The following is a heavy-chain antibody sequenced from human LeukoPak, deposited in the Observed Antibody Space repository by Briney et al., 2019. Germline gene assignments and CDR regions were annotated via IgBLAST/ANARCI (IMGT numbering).Heavy chain of an antibody. J-gene: IGHJ4*02. D-gene: IGHD3-16*01. CDR1: GYTITSYG. Sequence: EASVKVSCKASGYTITSYGISWVRQAPGQGLEWMGWISAYNGNTNYAQKLQGRVTMTTDTSTSTAYMELRSLRSDDTAVYYCARDAFGGAKAYFDYWGQGTLVTVSS. V-gene: IGHV1-18*04. CDR3: ARDAFGGAKAYFDY. CDR2: ISAYNGNT.